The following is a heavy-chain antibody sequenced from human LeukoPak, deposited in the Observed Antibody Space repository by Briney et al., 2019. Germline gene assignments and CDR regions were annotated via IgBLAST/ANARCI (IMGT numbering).Heavy chain of an antibody. CDR1: GYTFTRYD. V-gene: IGHV1-8*01. D-gene: IGHD2-15*01. CDR3: ARAGGYCGRISCPYYFDY. Sequence: EATVKVSCKASGYTFTRYDINWVRQATRQGLEWMGWINPNSGNTGYAQKFQGRFTMTRNTSISTAYMELSSLRSEDTAVYYCARAGGYCGRISCPYYFDYWGQGSLVAVSS. CDR2: INPNSGNT. J-gene: IGHJ4*02.